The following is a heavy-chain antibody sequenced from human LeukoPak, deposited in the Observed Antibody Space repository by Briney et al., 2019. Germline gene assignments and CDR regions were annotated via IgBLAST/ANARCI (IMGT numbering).Heavy chain of an antibody. CDR2: ISSSGSPI. D-gene: IGHD6-19*01. V-gene: IGHV3-48*03. J-gene: IGHJ4*02. Sequence: GGSLRLSCAASGFTFKNYEMNWVRQTPGKGLEWVSYISSSGSPIYYADSVKGRFIISRDNAKNSLYLQMNSLRAEDTTVYYCARGPSVGSGWSPDYWGQGTLVTVSS. CDR3: ARGPSVGSGWSPDY. CDR1: GFTFKNYE.